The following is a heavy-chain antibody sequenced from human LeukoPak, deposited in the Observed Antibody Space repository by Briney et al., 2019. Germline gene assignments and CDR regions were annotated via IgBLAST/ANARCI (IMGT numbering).Heavy chain of an antibody. CDR3: ARRGGSGSYYMDV. V-gene: IGHV4-34*01. D-gene: IGHD3-10*01. Sequence: SETLSLTCAVYGGSFSGYYWSWIRQPPGKGLEWIGEINHSGSTNYNPSLKSRVTISVDTSKNQFSLKLSSVTAADTAVYYCARRGGSGSYYMDVWGKGTTVTISS. J-gene: IGHJ6*03. CDR2: INHSGST. CDR1: GGSFSGYY.